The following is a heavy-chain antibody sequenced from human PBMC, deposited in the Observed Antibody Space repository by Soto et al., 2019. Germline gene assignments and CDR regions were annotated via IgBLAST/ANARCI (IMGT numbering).Heavy chain of an antibody. CDR1: GFTFSTSW. CDR3: VRGGGGGLFDP. Sequence: GGSLSLSCAASGFTFSTSWMHWIRQVPGKGLEWVSRMNSDSSPKYYAYSVKGRFTISRDNAKRSLYLQMMSLTAEDTAIYYCVRGGGGGLFDPWGQGTMVTVSS. CDR2: MNSDSSPK. J-gene: IGHJ5*02. D-gene: IGHD2-15*01. V-gene: IGHV3-74*01.